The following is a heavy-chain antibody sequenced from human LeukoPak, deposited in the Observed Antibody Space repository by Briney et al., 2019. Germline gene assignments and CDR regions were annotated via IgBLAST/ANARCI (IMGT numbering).Heavy chain of an antibody. Sequence: KASETLSLTCTVSGGSISSYYWSWIRQPPGKGLEWIGYIYYSGSTNYNPSLKSRVTISVDTSKNQFSLKLSSVTAADTAVYYCARSRTGSFDYWGQGTLVTVSS. J-gene: IGHJ4*02. CDR2: IYYSGST. CDR3: ARSRTGSFDY. CDR1: GGSISSYY. V-gene: IGHV4-59*01. D-gene: IGHD3/OR15-3a*01.